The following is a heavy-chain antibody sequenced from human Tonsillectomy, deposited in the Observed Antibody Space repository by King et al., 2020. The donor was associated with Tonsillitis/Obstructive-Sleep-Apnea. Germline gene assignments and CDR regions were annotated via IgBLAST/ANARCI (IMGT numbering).Heavy chain of an antibody. Sequence: VQLQESGPGLVKPSETLSLTCSVSGVSISSYYWSWIRQPPGKGLDWIGYIYYSGSTTYNPSLKSRVTISVDTSKNQFSLKLSSVAAADSAVYYCARLFTVDYDYVWGSYRPGAFDYWGQGALVTVSS. J-gene: IGHJ4*02. D-gene: IGHD3-16*02. CDR2: IYYSGST. CDR3: ARLFTVDYDYVWGSYRPGAFDY. CDR1: GVSISSYY. V-gene: IGHV4-59*08.